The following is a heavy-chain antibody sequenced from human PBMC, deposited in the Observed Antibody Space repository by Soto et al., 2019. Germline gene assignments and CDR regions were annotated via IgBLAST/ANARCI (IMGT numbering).Heavy chain of an antibody. CDR1: GYSFSIYW. V-gene: IGHV5-51*01. J-gene: IGHJ3*02. D-gene: IGHD3-22*01. Sequence: GESLKISCKGSGYSFSIYWIGWVRQMPGKGLEWMGITWPGDSDTRYSPSFQGQVTISADKSISTAYLQWSSLKASDTAMHYCARGHYDSSGYGAFDIWGQGTMVTVSS. CDR3: ARGHYDSSGYGAFDI. CDR2: TWPGDSDT.